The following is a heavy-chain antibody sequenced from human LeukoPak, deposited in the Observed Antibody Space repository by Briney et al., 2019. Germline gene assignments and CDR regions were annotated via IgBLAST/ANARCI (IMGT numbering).Heavy chain of an antibody. CDR3: SRDFVGAEDY. Sequence: PGGSLRLSCAASGFSSSSYWMHWVRQAPGKGLVWVSRINPAGSVTNHADSVRGRFTISRDTATNTLYLEMNSLRAEDTAVYYCSRDFVGAEDYWGQGTLVTVSS. D-gene: IGHD3-16*01. CDR1: GFSSSSYW. V-gene: IGHV3-74*01. J-gene: IGHJ4*02. CDR2: INPAGSVT.